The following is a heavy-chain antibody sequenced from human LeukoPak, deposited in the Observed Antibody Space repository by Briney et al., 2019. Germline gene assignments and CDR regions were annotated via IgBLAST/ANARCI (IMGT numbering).Heavy chain of an antibody. CDR2: IYYSGST. Sequence: PSQTLSLTCTVSGGSISSGGYYWSWIRQHPGKGLEWIGYIYYSGSTYYNPSLKSRVTISVDTSKNQSSLKLSSVTAADTAVYYCARESHDSTSPGMDVWGQGTTVTVSS. V-gene: IGHV4-31*03. D-gene: IGHD2/OR15-2a*01. CDR1: GGSISSGGYY. J-gene: IGHJ6*02. CDR3: ARESHDSTSPGMDV.